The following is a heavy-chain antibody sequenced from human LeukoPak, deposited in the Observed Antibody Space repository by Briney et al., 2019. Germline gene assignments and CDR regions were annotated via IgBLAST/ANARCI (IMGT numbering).Heavy chain of an antibody. D-gene: IGHD3-10*01. CDR2: IIPIFGTA. CDR1: GGTFSSYA. Sequence: GASVKISCKASGGTFSSYAISWVRQAPGQGLEWMGRIIPIFGTANYAQKFQGRVTITTDESTSTAYMELSSLRSEYTAVYYCARGEWFGELVTTSSPFDYWGQGTLVTVSS. V-gene: IGHV1-69*05. J-gene: IGHJ4*02. CDR3: ARGEWFGELVTTSSPFDY.